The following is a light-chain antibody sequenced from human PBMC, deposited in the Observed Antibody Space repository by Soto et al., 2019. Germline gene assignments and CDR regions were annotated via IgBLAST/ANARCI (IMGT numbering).Light chain of an antibody. Sequence: DIRVTQSPSSLSASIGDRVTITYRASQSISTFLNWYQQKPGRAPNLLIYVASNLQAGVPSRFSGSGSGTDFSLTISSLQPEDFATYYCQQSYSAPYTFGQGTTLEIK. J-gene: IGKJ2*01. CDR1: QSISTF. CDR3: QQSYSAPYT. CDR2: VAS. V-gene: IGKV1-39*01.